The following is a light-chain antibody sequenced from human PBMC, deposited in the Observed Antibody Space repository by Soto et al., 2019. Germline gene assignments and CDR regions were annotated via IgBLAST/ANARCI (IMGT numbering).Light chain of an antibody. Sequence: DIQITQSPSTLAASVGDRVTITCRASQRISNRLAWYQQKPGKAPNLLMYDASSLDGGVPSRFSGSGSGTQFTLTISSLQPDDLATYYCQQYNSYPRTFGQGTKVDIK. J-gene: IGKJ1*01. CDR2: DAS. CDR1: QRISNR. V-gene: IGKV1-5*01. CDR3: QQYNSYPRT.